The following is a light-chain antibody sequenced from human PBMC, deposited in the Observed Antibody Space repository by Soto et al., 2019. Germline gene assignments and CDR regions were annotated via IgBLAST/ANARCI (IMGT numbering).Light chain of an antibody. J-gene: IGKJ5*01. CDR3: QQYGNSPIT. CDR1: QSVSSSY. Sequence: EIVLTQPPGTLSLSPGERATLSCRASQSVSSSYLAWYQQKPSQAPRLLIYDASIRATGIPDRFSGSGSGTDFTLTISRLEPEDFAVYYCQQYGNSPITFGQGTRLDMK. V-gene: IGKV3-20*01. CDR2: DAS.